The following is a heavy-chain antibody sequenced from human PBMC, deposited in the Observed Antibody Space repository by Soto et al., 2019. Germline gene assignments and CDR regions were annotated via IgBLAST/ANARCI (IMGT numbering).Heavy chain of an antibody. CDR2: IYYSGRT. Sequence: QVQLQESGPGLVKPSETLSLTCTVSGASINSYYWSWIRQPPGKGLEWIGYIYYSGRTNYSPSLKSLVTISVYTSRNQFSLKLSSGTAADTAVYSCAPSRGYCSGASGYAWGFDSWGQGTLVTVPS. CDR1: GASINSYY. CDR3: APSRGYCSGASGYAWGFDS. J-gene: IGHJ4*02. D-gene: IGHD2-15*01. V-gene: IGHV4-59*12.